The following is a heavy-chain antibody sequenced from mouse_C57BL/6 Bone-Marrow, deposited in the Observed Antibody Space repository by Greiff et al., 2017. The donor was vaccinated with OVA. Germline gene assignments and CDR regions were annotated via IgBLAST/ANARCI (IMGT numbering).Heavy chain of an antibody. CDR1: GYTFTSYG. CDR3: ARRALAPPRQLRRV. Sequence: VRLQQSGAELARPGASVKLSCKASGYTFTSYGISWVKQRTGQGLEWIGEIYPRSGNTYYNEKFKGKATLTADKSSSTAYMELRSLTAEDSAVYFCARRALAPPRQLRRVWGPGTTLTVSS. J-gene: IGHJ2*01. CDR2: IYPRSGNT. D-gene: IGHD3-2*02. V-gene: IGHV1-81*01.